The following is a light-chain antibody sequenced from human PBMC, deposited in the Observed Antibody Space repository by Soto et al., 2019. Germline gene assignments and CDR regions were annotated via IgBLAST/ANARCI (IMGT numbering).Light chain of an antibody. CDR2: TSS. J-gene: IGKJ4*01. CDR3: QKHDTAPLT. V-gene: IGKV1-27*01. CDR1: QDIRTF. Sequence: DIQMTQSPSSLSASVGDRVTITCRASQDIRTFLSWYQQKPGKVPKLLIYTSSTLPSGLPSRFSGSGSGTDFTLTISSLQPEDVATYYCQKHDTAPLTFGGGTKVEIK.